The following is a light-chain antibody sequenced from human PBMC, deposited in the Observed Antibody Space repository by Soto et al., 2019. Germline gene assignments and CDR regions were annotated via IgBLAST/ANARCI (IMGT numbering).Light chain of an antibody. CDR2: DAS. Sequence: DIQMTQSPSSLSASVVDRVTITCQASQDISNYLNWYQQKPGKAPKLLIYDASNLETGVPSRFSGSGSVTDFTFTISSLQPEDIAVYYCQQYGNSPEPTFGGGTKVDIK. J-gene: IGKJ4*01. V-gene: IGKV1-33*01. CDR3: QQYGNSPEPT. CDR1: QDISNY.